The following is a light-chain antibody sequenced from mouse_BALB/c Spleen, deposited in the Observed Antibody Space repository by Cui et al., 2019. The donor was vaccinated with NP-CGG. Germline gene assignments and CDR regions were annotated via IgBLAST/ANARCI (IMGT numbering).Light chain of an antibody. J-gene: IGLJ1*01. V-gene: IGLV1*01. CDR2: GTN. CDR3: ALWYSNHWV. Sequence: AVTQESAPTTSPGETVTLTCRSSTGAVTTYNYANWVQEKPDHLFTGLIGGTNNRAPGVPARFSGSLIGDKAALTITGAQTEDEAIYFCALWYSNHWVFGGGTKLTVL. CDR1: TGAVTTYNY.